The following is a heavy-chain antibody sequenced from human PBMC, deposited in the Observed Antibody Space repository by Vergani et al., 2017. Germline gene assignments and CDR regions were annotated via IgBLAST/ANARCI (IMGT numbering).Heavy chain of an antibody. D-gene: IGHD3-10*01. J-gene: IGHJ4*02. Sequence: QVQLVESGGGLVKPGGSLRLSCAASGFTFSDYYMSWIRQAPGKGLEWVASISSSSSYIYYADSVKGRFTISRDNAKNSLYLQMNSLRAEDTAVYYCARATSLDIYYYGSGSYKYYFDYWGQGTLVTVSS. CDR1: GFTFSDYY. CDR2: ISSSSSYI. V-gene: IGHV3-11*06. CDR3: ARATSLDIYYYGSGSYKYYFDY.